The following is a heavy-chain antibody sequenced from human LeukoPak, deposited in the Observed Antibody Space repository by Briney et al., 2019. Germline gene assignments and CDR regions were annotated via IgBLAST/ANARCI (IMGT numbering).Heavy chain of an antibody. CDR3: ARVGGYSGYNFDY. Sequence: VSVKVSCKASGYTFTGYYIHWVRQAPGQGLEWMGRINPNSGGTNYVQKFQGRVTMTRDTSISTAYMELSRLRSDDTAVYYCARVGGYSGYNFDYWGQGTLVTVSS. CDR2: INPNSGGT. V-gene: IGHV1-2*06. J-gene: IGHJ4*02. CDR1: GYTFTGYY. D-gene: IGHD5-12*01.